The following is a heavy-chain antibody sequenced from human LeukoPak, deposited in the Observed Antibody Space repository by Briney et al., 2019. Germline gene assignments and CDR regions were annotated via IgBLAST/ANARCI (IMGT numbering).Heavy chain of an antibody. Sequence: PGGSLRLSCAASGFTFSSYAMSWVRQAPGKGLEWVSAISGSGGSTYYADSVKGRFTISRDNSKNTLYLQMNSLRAEDTAVYYCAKDPSVGIRGRYFDYWGQGTLVTVSS. CDR3: AKDPSVGIRGRYFDY. CDR1: GFTFSSYA. V-gene: IGHV3-23*01. CDR2: ISGSGGST. D-gene: IGHD3-16*01. J-gene: IGHJ4*02.